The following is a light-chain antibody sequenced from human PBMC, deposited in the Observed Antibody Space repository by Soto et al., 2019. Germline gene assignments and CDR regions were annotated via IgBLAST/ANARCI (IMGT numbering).Light chain of an antibody. CDR3: CSYAGSYPLEV. CDR1: SRDVGAYDY. V-gene: IGLV2-11*01. CDR2: DVS. Sequence: QSALTQPPSVSGSPGQSVTISCTGTSRDVGAYDYVSWYQQHPGKAPKLISYDVSQRPSGVPDRFAGSKSGNTASLTISGLQAEDEADYYCCSYAGSYPLEVFGGGTQLTVL. J-gene: IGLJ2*01.